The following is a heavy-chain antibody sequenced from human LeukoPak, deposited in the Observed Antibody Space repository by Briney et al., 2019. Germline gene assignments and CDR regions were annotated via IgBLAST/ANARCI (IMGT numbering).Heavy chain of an antibody. V-gene: IGHV4-4*07. CDR3: ARRPAGYFDSGAFDI. CDR2: IYTSGST. CDR1: GGSISSYY. J-gene: IGHJ3*02. Sequence: SETLSLTCTVSGGSISSYYWSWIRQPAGKGLEWIGRIYTSGSTNYNPSLKSRVTISVDTSKNQFSLKLSSVTAADTAVYYCARRPAGYFDSGAFDIWGQGTMVTVSS. D-gene: IGHD3-9*01.